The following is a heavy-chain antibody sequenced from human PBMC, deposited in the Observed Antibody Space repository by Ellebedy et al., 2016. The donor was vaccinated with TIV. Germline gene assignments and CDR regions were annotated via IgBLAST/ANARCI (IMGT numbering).Heavy chain of an antibody. J-gene: IGHJ5*02. CDR3: ARVPIVVVTALNWFDP. CDR2: INSDGSST. Sequence: GGSLRLXXAASGFTFSSYWMHWVRQAPGKGLVWVSRINSDGSSTSYADSVKGRFTISRDNAKNTLYLQMNSLRAEDTAVYYCARVPIVVVTALNWFDPWGQGTLVTVSP. CDR1: GFTFSSYW. D-gene: IGHD2-21*02. V-gene: IGHV3-74*01.